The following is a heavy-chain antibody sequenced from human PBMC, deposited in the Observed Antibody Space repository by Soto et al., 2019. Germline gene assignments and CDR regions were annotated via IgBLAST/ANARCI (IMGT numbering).Heavy chain of an antibody. V-gene: IGHV3-30*18. D-gene: IGHD1-26*01. CDR3: AKVTFSGDYYYSYGLDV. CDR1: GFTFSAYG. J-gene: IGHJ6*02. CDR2: TSYDGSNK. Sequence: QVQLVESGGGVVQPGRSLRLSCAASGFTFSAYGMHWVRQAPGKGLEWVAVTSYDGSNKYYADSVKGRFTISRDNSKNTLYLQMNSLRAEDTAVYFCAKVTFSGDYYYSYGLDVWGQGTTVTVSS.